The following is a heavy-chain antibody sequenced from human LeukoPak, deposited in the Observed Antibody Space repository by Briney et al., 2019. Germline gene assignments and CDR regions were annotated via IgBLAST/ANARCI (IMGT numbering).Heavy chain of an antibody. J-gene: IGHJ4*02. CDR2: IFYTGKT. V-gene: IGHV4-39*07. CDR1: GGSVYTSDYY. Sequence: SEALSLPFTVSGGSVYTSDYYWGWVRPPPGKGPEWIGDIFYTGKTNYNPSLKSRVSISIDTSKNQFSLKLTSVTAADTAVYYCARVFDSGGQGTLVTVSS. CDR3: ARVFDS.